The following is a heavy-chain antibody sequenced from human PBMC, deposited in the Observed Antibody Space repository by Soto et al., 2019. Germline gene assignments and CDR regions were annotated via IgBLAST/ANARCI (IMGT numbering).Heavy chain of an antibody. CDR2: VNAGNGDT. V-gene: IGHV1-3*01. CDR1: GYTFSTYT. Sequence: GASVKVSCKASGYTFSTYTMHWVRQAPGQRFEWMGWVNAGNGDTRYSQKFQGRVTITRDTFATTGYMELSSLTSEDTAVYYCARASSHHDGFDMWGQGTKVTVS. J-gene: IGHJ3*02. CDR3: ARASSHHDGFDM.